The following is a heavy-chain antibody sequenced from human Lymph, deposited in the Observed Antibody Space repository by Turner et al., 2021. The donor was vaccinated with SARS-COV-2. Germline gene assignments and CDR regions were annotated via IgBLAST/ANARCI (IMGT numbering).Heavy chain of an antibody. Sequence: VQLVEPGVGLIHPGGSLRLSCAPSGFTVSSNDMSWVRQAPGKGREWVSVIYIGGTTYYADSVKGRFTTSRDNSKNKLYLQMNSLRAEDTAVYYCARDLGPLAFDIWGQGTMVTVSS. CDR2: IYIGGTT. J-gene: IGHJ3*02. CDR3: ARDLGPLAFDI. V-gene: IGHV3-53*01. CDR1: GFTVSSND.